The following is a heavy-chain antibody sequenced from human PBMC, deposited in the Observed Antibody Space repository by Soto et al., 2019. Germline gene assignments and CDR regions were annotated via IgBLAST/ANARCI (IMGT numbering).Heavy chain of an antibody. D-gene: IGHD7-27*01. CDR3: ASSYGETRPHF. Sequence: GGSLRLSCAASGFTFSDHSMNWVRQSPGRGLECVSHISRTSSAIYYADSVKGRFTISRDNAKNLLFLQMNSLRDEDTAIYYCASSYGETRPHFWGQGTLVTVSS. CDR1: GFTFSDHS. V-gene: IGHV3-48*02. J-gene: IGHJ4*02. CDR2: ISRTSSAI.